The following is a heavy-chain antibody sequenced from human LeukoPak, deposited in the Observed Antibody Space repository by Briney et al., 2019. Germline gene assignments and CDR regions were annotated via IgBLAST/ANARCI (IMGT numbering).Heavy chain of an antibody. J-gene: IGHJ4*02. Sequence: GGSLRLSCVTPGFTFSTFWMNWVCQAPGKGLEWVANINPDGSRERSVDSVKGRITISRDNAKNALYLQMSSLRAEDTAVYYCAAWSDAAWYGGNYWGQGTLVTVSS. CDR1: GFTFSTFW. CDR3: AAWSDAAWYGGNY. D-gene: IGHD3-10*01. V-gene: IGHV3-7*03. CDR2: INPDGSRE.